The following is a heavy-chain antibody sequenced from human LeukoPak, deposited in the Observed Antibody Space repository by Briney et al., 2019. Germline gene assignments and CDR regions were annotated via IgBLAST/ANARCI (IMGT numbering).Heavy chain of an antibody. J-gene: IGHJ4*01. CDR2: IWYDGSNK. CDR3: ARDYYYDSSGYYFDY. Sequence: GRSLRLSCAASGFTFSSYGMHWVRQAPGKGLEWVAVIWYDGSNKYYADSVKGRFTISRDNSKNTLYPQMNSLRAEDTAVYYCARDYYYDSSGYYFDYWGQGTLVTVSS. V-gene: IGHV3-33*01. CDR1: GFTFSSYG. D-gene: IGHD3-22*01.